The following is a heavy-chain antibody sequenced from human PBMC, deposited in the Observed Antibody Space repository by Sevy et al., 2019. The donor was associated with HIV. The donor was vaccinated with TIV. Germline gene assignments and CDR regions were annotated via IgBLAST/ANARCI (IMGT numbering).Heavy chain of an antibody. CDR2: IYTSGST. D-gene: IGHD3-3*01. CDR1: GGSISSYY. CDR3: ARDSSSPYYDFWSGYRHYYYGMDV. Sequence: SETLSLTCTVSGGSISSYYWSWIRQPAGKGLEWIGCIYTSGSTNYNPSLKSRVTMSVDTSKNQFSLKLSSVTAADTAVYYCARDSSSPYYDFWSGYRHYYYGMDVWGQGTTVTVSS. J-gene: IGHJ6*02. V-gene: IGHV4-4*07.